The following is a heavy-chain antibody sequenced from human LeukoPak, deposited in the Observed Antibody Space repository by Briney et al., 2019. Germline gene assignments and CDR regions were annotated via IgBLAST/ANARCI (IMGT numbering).Heavy chain of an antibody. CDR1: GFTFTSYA. CDR3: AKGGYGSGSYYKPKSPFDY. CDR2: ISSSGGST. J-gene: IGHJ4*02. V-gene: IGHV3-23*01. Sequence: GGSLRLSSAASGFTFTSYAMSWVRQAPGKGLEWVSAISSSGGSTYYADSAKGRFTISRDNSKNTLYLQMDSLRAEDTAVYYCAKGGYGSGSYYKPKSPFDYWGEGTLVTVSS. D-gene: IGHD3-10*01.